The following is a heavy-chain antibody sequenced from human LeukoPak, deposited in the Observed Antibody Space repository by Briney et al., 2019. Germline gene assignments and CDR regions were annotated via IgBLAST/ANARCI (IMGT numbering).Heavy chain of an antibody. CDR3: ARSFLSIAAAATDY. Sequence: GGSLRLSCAASGFTFSSYSMSWVRQAPGKGPEWVSSISSSSSYIYYADSVKGRFTISRDNAKNSLYLQMNSLRAEDTAVYYCARSFLSIAAAATDYWGQGTLVTVSS. J-gene: IGHJ4*02. CDR1: GFTFSSYS. D-gene: IGHD6-13*01. V-gene: IGHV3-21*01. CDR2: ISSSSSYI.